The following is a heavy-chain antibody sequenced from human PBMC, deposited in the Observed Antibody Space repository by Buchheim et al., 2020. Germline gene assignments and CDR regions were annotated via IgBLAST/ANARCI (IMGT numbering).Heavy chain of an antibody. D-gene: IGHD1-7*01. V-gene: IGHV4-59*12. CDR2: VSHSGST. CDR3: ARAGITGTGPVDY. J-gene: IGHJ4*02. CDR1: GGSIRDYY. Sequence: QVQLQESGPGLVKPSETLSLTCTVSGGSIRDYYWNWVRLPPGKGLEWIGSVSHSGSTSYSPSLKTRVIISVDEYKSQFSLKLSSVTAADTAVYYCARAGITGTGPVDYWGQGTL.